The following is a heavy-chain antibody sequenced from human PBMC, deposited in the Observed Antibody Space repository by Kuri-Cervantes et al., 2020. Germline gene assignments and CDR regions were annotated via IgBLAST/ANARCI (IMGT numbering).Heavy chain of an antibody. V-gene: IGHV3-7*01. Sequence: GESLKISCAASGFTFNNFWMAWVRQTPEKGLEWVAHVNKDGSTTGYVDSLKGRFTISRDNAKNSLYLQMNSLRVEDTGVYYCARDAERRITIFGVVIIGSRDPYYYGMDVWGQGTTVTVSS. CDR2: VNKDGSTT. CDR3: ARDAERRITIFGVVIIGSRDPYYYGMDV. CDR1: GFTFNNFW. D-gene: IGHD3-3*01. J-gene: IGHJ6*02.